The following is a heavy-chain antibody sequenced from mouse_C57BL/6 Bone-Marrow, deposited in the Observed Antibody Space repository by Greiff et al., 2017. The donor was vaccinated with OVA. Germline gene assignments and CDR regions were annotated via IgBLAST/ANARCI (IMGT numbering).Heavy chain of an antibody. V-gene: IGHV2-6-1*01. J-gene: IGHJ4*01. Sequence: QVQLQQSGPGLVAPSQSLSITCTVSGFSLTSYGVHWVRQPPGKGLGWLVVIWSDGSTTYNSALKSRLSISKDNSKSQVFLKMNSLQTDDTAMYYCARQDYSNLWAMDYWGQGTSVTVSS. D-gene: IGHD2-5*01. CDR2: IWSDGST. CDR1: GFSLTSYG. CDR3: ARQDYSNLWAMDY.